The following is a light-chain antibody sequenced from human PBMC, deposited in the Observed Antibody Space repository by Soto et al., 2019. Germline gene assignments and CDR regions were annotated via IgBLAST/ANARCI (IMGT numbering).Light chain of an antibody. V-gene: IGKV3-15*01. CDR3: QQYNKWPQT. CDR1: HIITSD. J-gene: IGKJ5*01. Sequence: EIVMTQSPGTLSVSPGDRVTLSCRASHIITSDLAWYQHKPGQTPRLLIHGASNRATGIPVRFSGAGSGTEFTLTISSLQSEDFGVYYCQQYNKWPQTFGQGTRLEIK. CDR2: GAS.